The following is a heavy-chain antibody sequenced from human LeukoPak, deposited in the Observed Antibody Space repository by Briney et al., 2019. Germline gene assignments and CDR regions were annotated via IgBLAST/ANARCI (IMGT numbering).Heavy chain of an antibody. CDR3: AREQARYNWFDP. CDR2: MNPNSGNT. J-gene: IGHJ5*02. V-gene: IGHV1-8*01. CDR1: GYTFTSYD. Sequence: ASVKVSCKASGYTFTSYDINWVRQATGQGLEWMGWMNPNSGNTGYAQKFQGRVTMTRNISISTAYMELSSLRSEDTAVYYCAREQARYNWFDPWGQGTLVTVSS.